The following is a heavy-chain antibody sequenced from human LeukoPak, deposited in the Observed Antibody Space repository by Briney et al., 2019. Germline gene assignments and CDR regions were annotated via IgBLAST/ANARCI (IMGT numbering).Heavy chain of an antibody. J-gene: IGHJ4*02. V-gene: IGHV4-34*01. CDR2: INHSGST. D-gene: IGHD3-10*01. CDR3: ARGPMVRGNNHPYFDY. CDR1: GGSFSGYY. Sequence: SETLSLTCAVYGGSFSGYYWSWIRQPPGKGLEWIGEINHSGSTNYNPSLRSRVTISVDTSKNQFSLKLSSVTAADTAVYYCARGPMVRGNNHPYFDYWGQGTLVTVSS.